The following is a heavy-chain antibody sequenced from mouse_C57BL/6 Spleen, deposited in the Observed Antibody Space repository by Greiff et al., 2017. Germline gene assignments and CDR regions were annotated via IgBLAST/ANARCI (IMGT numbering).Heavy chain of an antibody. CDR1: GYSFTGYY. CDR2: INPSTGGT. CDR3: ASSLYDYDDDRFAY. D-gene: IGHD2-4*01. V-gene: IGHV1-42*01. J-gene: IGHJ3*01. Sequence: VQLQQSGPELVKPGASVKISCKASGYSFTGYYMNWVKQSPEKSLEWIGEINPSTGGTTYNQKFKAKATFTVDKSSSTAYMQLRSLTSEDSAVYYCASSLYDYDDDRFAYWGQGTLVTVSA.